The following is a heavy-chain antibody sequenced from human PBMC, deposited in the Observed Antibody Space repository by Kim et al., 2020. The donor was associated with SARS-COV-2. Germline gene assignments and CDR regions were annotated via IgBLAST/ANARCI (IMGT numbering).Heavy chain of an antibody. V-gene: IGHV4-34*01. Sequence: SETLSLTCAIYGGSFSGYYWSWIRQPPWKGLEWIGEINHSGSTNYNPSLKSRVTISVDTSKNQFSLKLSSVTAADTAVYYCARGPRITMLRGRWYYFDYWGQGTLVTVSS. CDR3: ARGPRITMLRGRWYYFDY. CDR1: GGSFSGYY. D-gene: IGHD3-10*01. CDR2: INHSGST. J-gene: IGHJ4*02.